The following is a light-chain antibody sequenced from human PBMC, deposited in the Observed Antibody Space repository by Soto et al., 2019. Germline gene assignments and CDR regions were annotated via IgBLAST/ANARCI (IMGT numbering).Light chain of an antibody. Sequence: DIQMTQSPYPLSASVGDRVTTTCRASQSISSWLAWYQQKPGKAPKLLVYKASSLESGVPSRFSGSGSGTEFTLTISSLQPDDFATYYCQHFNSYPWTVGQGTKVDIK. J-gene: IGKJ1*01. V-gene: IGKV1-5*03. CDR1: QSISSW. CDR3: QHFNSYPWT. CDR2: KAS.